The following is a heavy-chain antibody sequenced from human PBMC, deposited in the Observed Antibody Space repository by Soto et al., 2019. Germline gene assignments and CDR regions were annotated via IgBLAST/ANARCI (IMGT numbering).Heavy chain of an antibody. CDR1: GGSFSGYY. CDR3: ARGLKRAHYYGSGSYGRFDP. V-gene: IGHV4-34*01. Sequence: QVQLQQWGAGLLKPSETLSLTCAVYGGSFSGYYWSWIRQPPGKGLEWIGEINHSGSTNYNPSLKSRVTISVDTSKNQFSLKLSSVTAADTAVYYCARGLKRAHYYGSGSYGRFDPWGQGTLVTVSS. D-gene: IGHD3-10*01. J-gene: IGHJ5*02. CDR2: INHSGST.